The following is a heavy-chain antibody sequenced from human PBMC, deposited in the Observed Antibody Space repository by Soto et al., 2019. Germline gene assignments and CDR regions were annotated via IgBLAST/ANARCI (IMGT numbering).Heavy chain of an antibody. Sequence: SETLSLTCTVSGGSISSYYWSWIRQPPGKGLEWIGYIYYSGSTNYNPSLKSRVTISVDTSKNQFSLKLSSVTAADTAVYYCARVPYSSLILKRDYYYYYMDVWGKGTTVTVSS. CDR3: ARVPYSSLILKRDYYYYYMDV. D-gene: IGHD6-19*01. CDR2: IYYSGST. V-gene: IGHV4-59*01. CDR1: GGSISSYY. J-gene: IGHJ6*03.